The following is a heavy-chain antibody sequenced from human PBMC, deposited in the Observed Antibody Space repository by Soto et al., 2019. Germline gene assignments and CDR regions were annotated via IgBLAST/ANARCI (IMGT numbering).Heavy chain of an antibody. D-gene: IGHD5-12*01. V-gene: IGHV4-59*01. Sequence: QVHLQESGPGLLKPSETLSLTCGVSGGPIRSYYLSWVRQAPGKGLEWIAYLAYTGITAYNPALRSRVTISGDTSQNLFSLKMTSVTAADTAVYYCAREGFSGYEALDYWGQGILVTVSS. CDR3: AREGFSGYEALDY. CDR2: LAYTGIT. CDR1: GGPIRSYY. J-gene: IGHJ4*02.